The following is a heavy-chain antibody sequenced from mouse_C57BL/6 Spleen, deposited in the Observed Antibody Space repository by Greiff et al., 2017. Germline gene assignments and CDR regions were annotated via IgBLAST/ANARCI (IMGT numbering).Heavy chain of an antibody. V-gene: IGHV1-50*01. Sequence: QVQLQQPGAELVKPGASVKLSCKASGYTFTSYWMQWVKQRPGQGLEWIGEIDPSDSYTNYNQKFKGKATLTVDTSSSTAYMQLSSLTSEDSAVYYCARGLLRDFDYWGQGTTLTVSS. D-gene: IGHD2-3*01. CDR3: ARGLLRDFDY. CDR1: GYTFTSYW. CDR2: IDPSDSYT. J-gene: IGHJ2*01.